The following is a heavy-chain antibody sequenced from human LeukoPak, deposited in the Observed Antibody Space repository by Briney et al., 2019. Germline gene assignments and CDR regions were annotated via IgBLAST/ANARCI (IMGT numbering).Heavy chain of an antibody. CDR2: INWNGGST. D-gene: IGHD6-19*01. CDR3: SRVLYSSGWVFGGYCAMDV. Sequence: PGGSLRLSRVASGFTFDDYGMSWVRQAPGKGLEWVSGINWNGGSTGYADSVKGRFTISRDNAKNSLYLQMNSLRAEDTAVYYCSRVLYSSGWVFGGYCAMDVWGQGTTVTVSS. CDR1: GFTFDDYG. J-gene: IGHJ6*02. V-gene: IGHV3-20*04.